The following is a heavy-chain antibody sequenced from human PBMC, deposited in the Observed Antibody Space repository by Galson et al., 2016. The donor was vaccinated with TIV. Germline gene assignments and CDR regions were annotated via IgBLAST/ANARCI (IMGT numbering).Heavy chain of an antibody. CDR1: GYPFTNYD. J-gene: IGHJ4*02. CDR2: MHPDSGHT. D-gene: IGHD2-15*01. Sequence: SVKVSCKASGYPFTNYDINWVRQTAGQGLEWLGWMHPDSGHTGYAQKLQGRVTMTTDTSTSTAYMELRSLRSDDTAVYYCARVGATGCSGDNCYSLDYWGQGTLVTVSS. CDR3: ARVGATGCSGDNCYSLDY. V-gene: IGHV1-8*01.